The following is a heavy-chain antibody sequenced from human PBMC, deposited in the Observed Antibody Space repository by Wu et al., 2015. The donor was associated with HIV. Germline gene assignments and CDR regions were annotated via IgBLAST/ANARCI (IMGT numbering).Heavy chain of an antibody. Sequence: QVQLLQSGPEVGKPGASVKVSCKISGYTFNVFNINWVRQISGRELEWMGWMNPKSGSAAYSQQYQGRVTMTTDTSTSTAYMELRSLRSDDTAVYYCARVSSAVVTASADYWGQGTLVTVSS. CDR2: MNPKSGSA. D-gene: IGHD2-21*02. CDR1: GYTFNVFN. CDR3: ARVSSAVVTASADY. V-gene: IGHV1-8*02. J-gene: IGHJ4*02.